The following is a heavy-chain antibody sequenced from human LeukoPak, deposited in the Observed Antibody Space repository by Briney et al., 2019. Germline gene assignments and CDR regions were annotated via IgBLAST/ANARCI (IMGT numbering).Heavy chain of an antibody. Sequence: GASVKVSCKASGYTFTGYYMHWVRQATGQGLEWMGWMNPNSGNTGYAQKFQGRVTITRNTSISTAYMELSSLRSEDTAVYYCARAGGYSSSWYGYYYYYMDVWGKGTTVTVSS. V-gene: IGHV1-8*03. CDR1: GYTFTGYY. CDR3: ARAGGYSSSWYGYYYYYMDV. J-gene: IGHJ6*03. CDR2: MNPNSGNT. D-gene: IGHD6-13*01.